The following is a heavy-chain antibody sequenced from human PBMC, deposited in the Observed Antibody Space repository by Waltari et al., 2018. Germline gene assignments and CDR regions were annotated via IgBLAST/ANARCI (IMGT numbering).Heavy chain of an antibody. CDR2: IQPTRSAI. D-gene: IGHD6-6*01. Sequence: EVQLVQSGPEVTKPGESLKISCKDSTEKFANYWIGWVRQVGGQGLEWVGGIQPTRSAIRYIPAFQGRVTRSADTSTGTAYLQWSSLRASDTATYYCARRDYSSTSTDNWGQGTLVTVSS. CDR3: ARRDYSSTSTDN. V-gene: IGHV5-51*01. CDR1: TEKFANYW. J-gene: IGHJ4*02.